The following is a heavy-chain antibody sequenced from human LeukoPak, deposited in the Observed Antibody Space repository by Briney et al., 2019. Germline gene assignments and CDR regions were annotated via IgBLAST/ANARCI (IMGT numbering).Heavy chain of an antibody. Sequence: GGSLRLSCGGSGYSFRSYAMHWVRQAPGKGLEWVAVISDDGTKKYYADSVKGRFTISRHNSKNTLYLQMNSLRAEDTAVYYCARVGDGSGSHNWFDPWGQGTLVTVSS. CDR3: ARVGDGSGSHNWFDP. D-gene: IGHD3-10*01. V-gene: IGHV3-30*01. CDR1: GYSFRSYA. CDR2: ISDDGTKK. J-gene: IGHJ5*02.